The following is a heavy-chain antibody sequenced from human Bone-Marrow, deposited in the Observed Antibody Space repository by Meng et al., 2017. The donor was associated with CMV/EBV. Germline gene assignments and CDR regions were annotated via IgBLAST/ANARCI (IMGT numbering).Heavy chain of an antibody. Sequence: GESLKISCAASGFTFSSYWMHWVRQAPGKGLVWVSRINIDGSSTSYADSVKGRFTISRDNAKNTLYLQMNSLRAEDTAVYYCARLSPYWGQGTLVTVSS. J-gene: IGHJ4*02. V-gene: IGHV3-74*01. CDR1: GFTFSSYW. CDR3: ARLSPY. D-gene: IGHD3-16*02. CDR2: INIDGSST.